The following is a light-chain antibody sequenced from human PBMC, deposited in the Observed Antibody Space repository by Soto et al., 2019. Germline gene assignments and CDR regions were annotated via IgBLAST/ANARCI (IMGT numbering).Light chain of an antibody. J-gene: IGKJ4*01. CDR1: QGITTS. CDR3: QQVSSFTLT. Sequence: DIQMTQSPSSVSASVGDRVVIICRASQGITTSLAWYQQKQGKAPKXXIYDASSLQSGVPSRFSGSVSGTDGTLTISSLKNEDGSTYFCQQVSSFTLTFGGGTKVDI. CDR2: DAS. V-gene: IGKV1-12*01.